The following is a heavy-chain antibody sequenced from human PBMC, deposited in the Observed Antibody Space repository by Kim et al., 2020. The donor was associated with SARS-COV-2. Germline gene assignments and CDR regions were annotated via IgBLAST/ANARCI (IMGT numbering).Heavy chain of an antibody. CDR1: GGSISSGGYH. Sequence: SETLSLTCTVSGGSISSGGYHWSWIRQHPVKGLEWIGYIYYSGSTYYNPSLKSRVTISVDTSKNQFSLKLSSVTAADTAVYYCARVLRNCSGGSCAGTWFDPWGQGTLVTVSS. CDR2: IYYSGST. CDR3: ARVLRNCSGGSCAGTWFDP. V-gene: IGHV4-31*03. D-gene: IGHD2-15*01. J-gene: IGHJ5*02.